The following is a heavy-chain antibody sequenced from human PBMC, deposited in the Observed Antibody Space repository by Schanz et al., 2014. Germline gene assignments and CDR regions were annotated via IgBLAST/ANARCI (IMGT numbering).Heavy chain of an antibody. CDR1: GGSISSYY. D-gene: IGHD4-17*01. CDR2: IYYRGNT. CDR3: ARRIWDGDYYYFDY. Sequence: QVQLQESGPGLVKPSETLSLTCTVSGGSISSYYWSWIRQPPGKGLEWIGFIYYRGNTNYNPSLTSRVPMSVDTPKTHFSLKLSSVTAADTAVYYCARRIWDGDYYYFDYWGQGTLVTVSS. J-gene: IGHJ4*02. V-gene: IGHV4-59*08.